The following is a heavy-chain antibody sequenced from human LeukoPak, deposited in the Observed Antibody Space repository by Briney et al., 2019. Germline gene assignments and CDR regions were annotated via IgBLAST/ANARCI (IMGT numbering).Heavy chain of an antibody. CDR3: ARDRPGTTSLFDY. CDR1: GGTFSSYA. D-gene: IGHD1-7*01. CDR2: IIPIFGTA. J-gene: IGHJ4*02. V-gene: IGHV1-69*05. Sequence: ASVTVSFKASGGTFSSYAISWVRQAPGQGLEWMGGIIPIFGTANYAQKFQGRVTITTDESTGTAYMELSSLRSEDTAVYYCARDRPGTTSLFDYWVQGTLVTVSS.